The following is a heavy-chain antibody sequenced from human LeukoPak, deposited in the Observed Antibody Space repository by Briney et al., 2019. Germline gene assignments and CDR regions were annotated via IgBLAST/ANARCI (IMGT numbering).Heavy chain of an antibody. CDR3: ARFSSGWSPSGFDY. Sequence: QASETLSLTCSVSGGSISSSSYYWGWIRQPPGKGLEWIGSIYYSRSTYYNPSLKSRVTISIDTSKNQFSLKLSSVTAADTAVYYCARFSSGWSPSGFDYWGQGTLVTVSS. V-gene: IGHV4-39*07. D-gene: IGHD6-19*01. J-gene: IGHJ4*02. CDR2: IYYSRST. CDR1: GGSISSSSYY.